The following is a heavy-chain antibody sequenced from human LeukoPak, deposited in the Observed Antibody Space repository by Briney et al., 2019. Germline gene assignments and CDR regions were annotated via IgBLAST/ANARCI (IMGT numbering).Heavy chain of an antibody. J-gene: IGHJ4*02. CDR3: ARDKGLWACAGTVDY. V-gene: IGHV3-7*01. CDR1: GFTFSSYW. D-gene: IGHD6-13*01. Sequence: PGGSLRLSCAASGFTFSSYWMRWVRQAQGKGGEGVTNIKKDGSEKYYVDSVKGRFTIARDNGKNSVYLQMNRLRADDTAVYFFARDKGLWACAGTVDYWGQGTLVTVSS. CDR2: IKKDGSEK.